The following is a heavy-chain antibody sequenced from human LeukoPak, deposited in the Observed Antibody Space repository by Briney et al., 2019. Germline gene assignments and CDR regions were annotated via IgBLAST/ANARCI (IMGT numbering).Heavy chain of an antibody. CDR2: IYYSGST. V-gene: IGHV4-59*08. Sequence: SETLSLTCTVSGGSISSYYWSWIRQPPGKGLEWIGYIYYSGSTNYNPSLKSRVSISVDTSKNQFSLKLSSVTAADTAVYYCARQGIAVAGIDYWGQGTLVTVSS. D-gene: IGHD6-19*01. CDR1: GGSISSYY. CDR3: ARQGIAVAGIDY. J-gene: IGHJ4*02.